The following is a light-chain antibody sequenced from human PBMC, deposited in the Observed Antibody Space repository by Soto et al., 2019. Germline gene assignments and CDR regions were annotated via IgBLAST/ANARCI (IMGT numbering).Light chain of an antibody. V-gene: IGKV3-20*01. CDR1: QSVSVN. J-gene: IGKJ3*01. Sequence: EILMTQSPGTLSVSPGERATLSCRASQSVSVNLAWYQQKPGQAPRLLIYGASTRDVGIPDRFSGSGSGTDFTLTITRLEPEDFAVYYCQQYDGSLFTFGPGTKVDIK. CDR2: GAS. CDR3: QQYDGSLFT.